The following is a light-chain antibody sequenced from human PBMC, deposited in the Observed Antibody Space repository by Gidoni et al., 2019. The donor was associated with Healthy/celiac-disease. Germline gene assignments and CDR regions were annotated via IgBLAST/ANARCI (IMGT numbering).Light chain of an antibody. J-gene: IGKJ1*01. V-gene: IGKV1-39*01. CDR1: KSISSY. Sequence: DIQMTQAPSSLSASVGDRVTINCRASKSISSYLNWYQQKPGKAPKLLIYAASSLQSGVPSRFSGSGSGTDFTLTISSLQPEDFATYYCQQSYSTPWTFGQXTKVEIK. CDR3: QQSYSTPWT. CDR2: AAS.